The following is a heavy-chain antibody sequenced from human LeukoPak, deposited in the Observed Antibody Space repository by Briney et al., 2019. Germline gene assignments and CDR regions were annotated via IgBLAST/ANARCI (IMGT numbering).Heavy chain of an antibody. Sequence: GESLKISCKGSGYTFTNYWIGWVRQMPGKGLEWMGTIYPGDSDTRYSPSFQGQVTISADKSISTAYLHWSSLKASDTAMYYCARHSHDNGDKYYYNGMDVWGQGTTVTVSS. CDR3: ARHSHDNGDKYYYNGMDV. V-gene: IGHV5-51*01. D-gene: IGHD4-23*01. CDR2: IYPGDSDT. J-gene: IGHJ6*02. CDR1: GYTFTNYW.